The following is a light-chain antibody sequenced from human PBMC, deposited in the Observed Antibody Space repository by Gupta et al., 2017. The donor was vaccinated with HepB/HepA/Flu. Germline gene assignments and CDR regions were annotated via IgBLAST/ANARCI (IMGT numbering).Light chain of an antibody. V-gene: IGLV2-11*01. CDR3: CSDEGRNNYVV. J-gene: IGLJ2*01. CDR1: SSDVGGYNY. CDR2: YVD. Sequence: QSALTQPRSVSGSPGQSVTISCTGTSSDVGGYNYVSWYQQHPGKAPILLIYYVDERRSGVPDRFSGSKYVTTAAVTISWLQAEEEADYHCCSDEGRNNYVVFGGGTKLTVL.